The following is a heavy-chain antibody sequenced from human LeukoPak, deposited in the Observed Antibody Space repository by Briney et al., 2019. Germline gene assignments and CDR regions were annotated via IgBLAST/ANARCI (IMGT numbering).Heavy chain of an antibody. V-gene: IGHV2-70*12. D-gene: IGHD3-10*01. Sequence: SGPTLVNPTQTLTLTCTFSGFSLSTSGMCVSWIRQPPGKALEWLARIDWDDDKYYSTSLKTRLTISKDTSKNQVVLTMTNMDPVDTATYYCTHRAGGPSRPHFHYWGQGILVTVSS. CDR2: IDWDDDK. CDR3: THRAGGPSRPHFHY. CDR1: GFSLSTSGMC. J-gene: IGHJ4*02.